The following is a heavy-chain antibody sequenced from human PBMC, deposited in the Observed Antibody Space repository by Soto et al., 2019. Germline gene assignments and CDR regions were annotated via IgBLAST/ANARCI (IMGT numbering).Heavy chain of an antibody. V-gene: IGHV3-64D*06. CDR2: ISSNGAGT. CDR1: GFTFSSCA. CDR3: VKDRRSTRRAMDV. D-gene: IGHD2-2*01. Sequence: ESGGGLVQPGGSLRLSCSASGFTFSSCAMHWVRQAAGKGLEYVSGISSNGAGTYYAESVKDRFTSSRDNSRNTLFLQVNSLTAVDTAVYYCVKDRRSTRRAMDVWGQGTTVTVSS. J-gene: IGHJ6*02.